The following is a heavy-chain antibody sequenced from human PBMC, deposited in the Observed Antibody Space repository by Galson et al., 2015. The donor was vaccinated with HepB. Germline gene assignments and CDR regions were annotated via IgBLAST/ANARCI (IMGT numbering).Heavy chain of an antibody. CDR1: GVNYGAHA. CDR3: ATRGFTGYDRPS. CDR2: IRVSGYDA. D-gene: IGHD5-18*01. V-gene: IGHV3-23*01. Sequence: SLGLYCAASGVNYGAHALAWVRQAPGKGLEWISVIRVSGYDASYAHSVQGRFSISRDNSTNTFYLEMTSLRVEDTAIYYCATRGFTGYDRPSWGQGTLVTVSS. J-gene: IGHJ5*02.